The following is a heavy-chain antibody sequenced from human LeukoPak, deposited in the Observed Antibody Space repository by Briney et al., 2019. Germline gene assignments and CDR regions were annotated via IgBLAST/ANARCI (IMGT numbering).Heavy chain of an antibody. J-gene: IGHJ4*02. CDR3: ARASHGDYFDF. Sequence: ASVKVSCKASGCTFTSYDINWVRQATGQGLEWMGWMNPNSGNTDYAHKFQGRVTLTRSTSISTAYMELSSLRSDDTAVYYCARASHGDYFDFWGQGALVTVSS. V-gene: IGHV1-8*01. D-gene: IGHD4-17*01. CDR2: MNPNSGNT. CDR1: GCTFTSYD.